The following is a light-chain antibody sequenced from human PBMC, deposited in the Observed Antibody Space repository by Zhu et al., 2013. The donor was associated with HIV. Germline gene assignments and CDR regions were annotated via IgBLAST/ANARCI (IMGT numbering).Light chain of an antibody. V-gene: IGKV3-20*01. Sequence: EIVMTQSPATLSLSPGERATLSCRASQSVSSNLAWYQQKPGQAPRLLIFDASNRDTGIPDRFRGSGSGTEFTLTISRLEPEDFAVYFCQQYGTSPLTFGGGTKVEI. CDR1: QSVSSN. CDR3: QQYGTSPLT. J-gene: IGKJ4*01. CDR2: DAS.